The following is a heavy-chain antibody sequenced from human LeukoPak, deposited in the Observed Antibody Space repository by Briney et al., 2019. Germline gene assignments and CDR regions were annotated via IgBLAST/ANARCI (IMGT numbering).Heavy chain of an antibody. CDR3: ARDGGYGDYSYYFDY. CDR1: GFTFDDYA. V-gene: IGHV3-9*01. CDR2: ISWNSGSI. D-gene: IGHD4-17*01. J-gene: IGHJ4*02. Sequence: GGSLRLSCAASGFTFDDYAMHWVRQPPGKGLEWVSGISWNSGSIGYADSVKGRFTISRDNAKNSLYLQMNSLRAEDTAVYYCARDGGYGDYSYYFDYWGQGTLVTVSS.